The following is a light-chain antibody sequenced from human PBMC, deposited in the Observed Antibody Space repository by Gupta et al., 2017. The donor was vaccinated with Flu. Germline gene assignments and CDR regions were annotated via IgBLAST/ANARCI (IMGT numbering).Light chain of an antibody. CDR1: QSVSSSY. CDR2: GAS. Sequence: EIVLTQSPGTLSLSPGERATLSCRASQSVSSSYLAWYQQKPGQAPMLLIYGASSRATGIPDMFSGSSCGTVFTLTSSIRDQEDFAVYYCQHDGSSPTWTFGQGTKVEIK. J-gene: IGKJ1*01. V-gene: IGKV3-20*01. CDR3: QHDGSSPTWT.